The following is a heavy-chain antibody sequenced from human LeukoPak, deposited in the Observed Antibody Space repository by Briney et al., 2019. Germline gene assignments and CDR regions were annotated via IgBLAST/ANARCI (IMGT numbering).Heavy chain of an antibody. J-gene: IGHJ5*02. CDR2: ISGSGGST. Sequence: GGTLILSCAASGFTFSSYGMSLVREAPGKGLEWVSAISGSGGSTYYADSVKCRFTISRDNAKNSLYLQMKSLRAEDTAVYYCARGKTSQNIVTRKTYNWFDPWGQGTLVTVSS. CDR3: ARGKTSQNIVTRKTYNWFDP. CDR1: GFTFSSYG. D-gene: IGHD2/OR15-2a*01. V-gene: IGHV3-23*01.